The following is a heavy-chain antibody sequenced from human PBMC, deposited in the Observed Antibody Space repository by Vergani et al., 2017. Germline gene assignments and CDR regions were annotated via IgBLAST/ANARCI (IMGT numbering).Heavy chain of an antibody. Sequence: QLQLPESGPGLVKPSETLSLTCTVSGGSISSSSYYWGWIRQPPGKGLEWIGSIYYSGSTYYNPSLKRRVTISVYPSKTQFSLKLSAVTAADTAVYYCATHDCSGGSCYSYYFDYWGQGTLVTVSA. D-gene: IGHD2-15*01. J-gene: IGHJ4*02. V-gene: IGHV4-39*01. CDR1: GGSISSSSYY. CDR3: ATHDCSGGSCYSYYFDY. CDR2: IYYSGST.